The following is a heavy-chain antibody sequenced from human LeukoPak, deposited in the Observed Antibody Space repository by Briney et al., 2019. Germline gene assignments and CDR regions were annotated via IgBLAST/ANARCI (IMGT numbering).Heavy chain of an antibody. V-gene: IGHV4-59*01. CDR2: IYYSGST. Sequence: PSETLSLTCTVSGGSISSYYWSWIRQPPGKGLEWIGYIYYSGSTNYNPSLKSRGTISLDTSKNQFSLKLSSVTAADTAVYYCARRVCGGSCYSNNWFDPWGQGTLVTVSS. CDR3: ARRVCGGSCYSNNWFDP. CDR1: GGSISSYY. J-gene: IGHJ5*02. D-gene: IGHD2-15*01.